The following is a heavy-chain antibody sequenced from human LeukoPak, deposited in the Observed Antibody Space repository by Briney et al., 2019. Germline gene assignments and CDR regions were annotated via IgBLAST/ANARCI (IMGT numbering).Heavy chain of an antibody. CDR2: INHSGST. CDR1: GGSFSGYY. CDR3: VRRSSSWSKYSDY. J-gene: IGHJ4*02. V-gene: IGHV4-34*01. D-gene: IGHD6-13*01. Sequence: SETLSLTCAVYGGSFSGYYWIWIRHPPGKGLEWIGEINHSGSTNYNPSLKCRVTISVDTSKNQFSLKLSSVSTADTAVYYCVRRSSSWSKYSDYWGQGTLDTVPS.